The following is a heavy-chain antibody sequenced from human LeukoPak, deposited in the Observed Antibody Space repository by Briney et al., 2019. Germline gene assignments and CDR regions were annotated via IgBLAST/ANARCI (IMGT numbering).Heavy chain of an antibody. CDR1: GFTVTSNY. J-gene: IGHJ4*02. D-gene: IGHD1-1*01. CDR3: ASKLASGY. V-gene: IGHV3-66*01. Sequence: GGSLRLSCVVSGFTVTSNYMSWVRQAPGKGLEWVSVIYSGGTTNYADSVKGRFTVYRDNSKNTLYLQMNSLRAEDTAVYYCASKLASGYWGQGTLVTVSS. CDR2: IYSGGTT.